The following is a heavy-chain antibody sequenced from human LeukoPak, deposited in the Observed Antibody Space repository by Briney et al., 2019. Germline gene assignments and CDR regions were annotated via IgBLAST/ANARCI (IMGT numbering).Heavy chain of an antibody. V-gene: IGHV3-30*18. CDR3: EKSGDLDY. Sequence: GGSLRLSCAASGFTFSSYGMHWVRQAPGKGLEWVAVISYDGSNKYYADSVKGRFTISRDNSKNTLYLQMNSLRAEDTAVYYCEKSGDLDYWGQGTLVTASS. CDR1: GFTFSSYG. D-gene: IGHD3-10*01. CDR2: ISYDGSNK. J-gene: IGHJ4*02.